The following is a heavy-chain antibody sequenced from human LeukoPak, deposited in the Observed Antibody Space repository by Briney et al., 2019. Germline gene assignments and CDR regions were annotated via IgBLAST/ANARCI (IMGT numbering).Heavy chain of an antibody. V-gene: IGHV5-51*01. CDR2: IYAGDSDT. CDR3: ARRHRGLYCSGGACTFDI. J-gene: IGHJ3*02. CDR1: GYTFTDYW. D-gene: IGHD2-15*01. Sequence: GESLKISCKGSGYTFTDYWIGWVRQMPGKGLEWMGIIYAGDSDTRYSPFFQGQVTISADKSISTAYLQWSSLKASDTAIYYCARRHRGLYCSGGACTFDIWGQGTMVTVSS.